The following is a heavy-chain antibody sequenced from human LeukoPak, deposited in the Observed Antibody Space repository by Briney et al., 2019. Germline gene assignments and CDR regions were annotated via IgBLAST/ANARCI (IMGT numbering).Heavy chain of an antibody. CDR3: ARDGIVLDGYSYGYPDY. J-gene: IGHJ4*02. V-gene: IGHV3-33*01. D-gene: IGHD5-18*01. CDR2: IWYDGSNK. CDR1: GFTFSSYG. Sequence: PGGSLRLSCAASGFTFSSYGMHWARQAPGKGLEWVAVIWYDGSNKYYADSVKGRFTISGDNSKNTLYLQMNSLRAEDTAVYYCARDGIVLDGYSYGYPDYWGQGTLVTVSS.